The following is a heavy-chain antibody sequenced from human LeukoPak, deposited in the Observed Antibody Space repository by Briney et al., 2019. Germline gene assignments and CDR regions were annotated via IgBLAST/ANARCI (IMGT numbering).Heavy chain of an antibody. CDR3: AKAEGYDILTGLDY. Sequence: SGGSVRLSCSTSGFTFSSYAMSWVRQAPGKGLEWVSGIGASGGSTYYADSVKGRFTISRDNSKNTLYLQMNSLRTEDTAVYYCAKAEGYDILTGLDYWGQGTLVTVSS. V-gene: IGHV3-23*01. D-gene: IGHD3-9*01. J-gene: IGHJ4*02. CDR1: GFTFSSYA. CDR2: IGASGGST.